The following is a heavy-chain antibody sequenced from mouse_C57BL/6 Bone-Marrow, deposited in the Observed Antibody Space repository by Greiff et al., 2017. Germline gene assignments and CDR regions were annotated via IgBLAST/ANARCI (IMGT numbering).Heavy chain of an antibody. CDR2: IRLKSDNYAT. V-gene: IGHV6-3*01. CDR1: GFTFRNYW. D-gene: IGHD3-3*01. J-gene: IGHJ4*01. CDR3: TRDDYYAMDY. Sequence: EVKLEESGGGLVQPGGSMKLSCVASGFTFRNYWMNWVRQSPEKGLEWVAQIRLKSDNYATHYAESVKGRFTISRDDSKSSVYLQMNNLMAEDTGIYYCTRDDYYAMDYWGQGTSVTVSS.